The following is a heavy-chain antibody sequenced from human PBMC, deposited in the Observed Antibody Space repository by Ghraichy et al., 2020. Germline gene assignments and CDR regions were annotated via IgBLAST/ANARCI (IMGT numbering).Heavy chain of an antibody. D-gene: IGHD1/OR15-1a*01. Sequence: SETLSLTCTVAGGSVSSASYYWNWIRQPPGKALEWIGLIHYRGASYYNPSLQSRLTISVDTSKNQISLKLRSVTAADWAVYYCARATNPNFYSYYGLDVWGQGTTVTVSS. CDR3: ARATNPNFYSYYGLDV. CDR1: GGSVSSASYY. V-gene: IGHV4-61*01. CDR2: IHYRGAS. J-gene: IGHJ6*02.